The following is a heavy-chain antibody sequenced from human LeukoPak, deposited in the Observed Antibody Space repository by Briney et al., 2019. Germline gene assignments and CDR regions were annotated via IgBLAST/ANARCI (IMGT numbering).Heavy chain of an antibody. V-gene: IGHV4-34*01. J-gene: IGHJ6*02. CDR3: ARTPPDEVVVPAAIYYYYGMDV. Sequence: SETLSLTCAVYGGSFRGYYWSWIRQPPGKGLEWIGEINHSGSTNYNPSLKSRVTISVDTSKNQLSLKLSSVTAADTAVYYCARTPPDEVVVPAAIYYYYGMDVWGQGTTVTVSS. CDR2: INHSGST. CDR1: GGSFRGYY. D-gene: IGHD2-2*01.